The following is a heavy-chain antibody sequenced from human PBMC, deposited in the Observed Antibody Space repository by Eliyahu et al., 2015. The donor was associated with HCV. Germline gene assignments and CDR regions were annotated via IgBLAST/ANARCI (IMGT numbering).Heavy chain of an antibody. CDR3: ARDPAGDYGV. CDR1: GDSISDYY. CDR2: IHSRGVT. D-gene: IGHD4-17*01. J-gene: IGHJ2*01. V-gene: IGHV4-59*01. Sequence: QVQLQESGPRLVKPSGTLSLICAVXGDSISDYYWSWIRQFPGKRLEWIGYIHSRGVTNFNPLFMSRVAMFVDTSKNLFYLNLTSVTAADTAVYYCARDPAGDYGVWGRGSLVTVSS.